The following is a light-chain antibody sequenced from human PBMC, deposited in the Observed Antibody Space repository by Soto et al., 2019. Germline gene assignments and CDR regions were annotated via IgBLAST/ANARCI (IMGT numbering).Light chain of an antibody. CDR3: QQYGSSPPT. CDR2: GAS. J-gene: IGKJ5*01. V-gene: IGKV3-20*01. Sequence: VLTQSPGTLSLSPGERATLSWRASQSVSSSYLAWYQQKAGQAPRLLIYGASSRATGIPDRFSGSGSGTDFTLTISRLEPEDFAVYYCQQYGSSPPTFGQGTRLEIK. CDR1: QSVSSSY.